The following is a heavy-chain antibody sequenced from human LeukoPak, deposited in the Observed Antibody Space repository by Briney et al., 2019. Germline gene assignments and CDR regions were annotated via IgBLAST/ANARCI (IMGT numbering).Heavy chain of an antibody. Sequence: GESLKTSCKSSGYSFTTYWINWVRQMPGKGLEWMGRIDPSDSYTSYSPSFQGHVTISADKSISTAYLQWSSLKASDTAMYYCAIKYYYYYGMDVWGQGTTVTVSS. V-gene: IGHV5-10-1*01. CDR3: AIKYYYYYGMDV. CDR1: GYSFTTYW. J-gene: IGHJ6*02. CDR2: IDPSDSYT.